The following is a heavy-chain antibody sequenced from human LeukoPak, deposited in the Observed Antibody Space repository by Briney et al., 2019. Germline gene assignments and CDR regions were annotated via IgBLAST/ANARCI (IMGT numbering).Heavy chain of an antibody. CDR3: AREVVAATFGFDY. Sequence: GGSLRLSCAASGFTFSSYNMNWVRQAPGKGLEWVSSISHSSSYIYYADSVKGRFTISRDNAKNSLDLQMNSLRAEDTAVYYCAREVVAATFGFDYWGQGTLVTVSS. CDR1: GFTFSSYN. J-gene: IGHJ4*02. V-gene: IGHV3-21*06. CDR2: ISHSSSYI. D-gene: IGHD2-15*01.